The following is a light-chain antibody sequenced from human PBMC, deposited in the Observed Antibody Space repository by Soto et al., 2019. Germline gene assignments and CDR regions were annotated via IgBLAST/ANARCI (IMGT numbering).Light chain of an antibody. CDR3: QESYSVLWGT. CDR1: QSINTY. J-gene: IGKJ1*01. V-gene: IGKV1-39*01. CDR2: GAS. Sequence: DIQITQSPSSLSASVGDRVTITCQTSQSINTYLNWYQQKPGKAHKLMIYGASSLQSGVPLRFSGSGSGTDFTLTISSLEPEDFATYYCQESYSVLWGTCGQGTKVDIK.